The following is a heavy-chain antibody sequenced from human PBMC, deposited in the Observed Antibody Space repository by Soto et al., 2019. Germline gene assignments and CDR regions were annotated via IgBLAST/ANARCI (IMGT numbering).Heavy chain of an antibody. CDR2: IRNKAYRGTT. V-gene: IGHV3-49*04. D-gene: IGHD2-15*01. J-gene: IGHJ4*02. CDR3: TRGDMALNDY. Sequence: GGSLRPSCTASGFTFGDYAMSWVRQAPGKGLEWISFIRNKAYRGTTKYAASVRGRFTISRDDSKSIAYLQMNSLKTEDTAVYYCTRGDMALNDYWGQGTLVTVSS. CDR1: GFTFGDYA.